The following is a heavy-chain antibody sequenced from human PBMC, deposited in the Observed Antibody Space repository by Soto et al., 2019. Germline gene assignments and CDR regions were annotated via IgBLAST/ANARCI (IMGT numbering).Heavy chain of an antibody. D-gene: IGHD1-7*01. J-gene: IGHJ4*02. CDR1: GGSFTSNNW. V-gene: IGHV4-4*02. Sequence: LSLTCAVSGGSFTSNNWWTWVRQPPGQGLEWIGEIYRTGSTNYNPSLKSRVTISLDKSENQFSPKVTSLTAADTAVYYCASRDPGTSVDYWGQGTLVTVSS. CDR2: IYRTGST. CDR3: ASRDPGTSVDY.